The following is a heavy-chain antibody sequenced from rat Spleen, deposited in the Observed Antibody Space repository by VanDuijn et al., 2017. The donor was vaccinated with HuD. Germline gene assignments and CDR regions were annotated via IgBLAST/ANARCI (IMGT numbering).Heavy chain of an antibody. J-gene: IGHJ2*01. CDR3: TTTWNFNY. Sequence: EVQLVESGGGLVQPGRSLKLSCAASGFTFSNYYMAWVRQAPTKGLEWVAYISAGGDSTYYRDSVKGRFTISRDNAKSTLYLQMDSLRSEDTATYYCTTTWNFNYWGQGVMVTVSS. V-gene: IGHV5-27*01. CDR1: GFTFSNYY. CDR2: ISAGGDST.